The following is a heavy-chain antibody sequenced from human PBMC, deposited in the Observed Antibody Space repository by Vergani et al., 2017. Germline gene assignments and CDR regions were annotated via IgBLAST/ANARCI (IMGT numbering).Heavy chain of an antibody. J-gene: IGHJ4*02. V-gene: IGHV4-4*03. D-gene: IGHD3-10*01. CDR3: ARGRSYYGSGSYLDY. CDR2: IYHSGST. CDR1: GGSISSSNW. Sequence: QVQLQESGPGLVKPPGTLSLTCAVSGGSISSSNWWSWVRQPPGKGLEWIGEIYHSGSTNYNPSLKSRVTISVDKSKNQFSLKLGSVTAADTAVYYCARGRSYYGSGSYLDYWGQGTLVTVSS.